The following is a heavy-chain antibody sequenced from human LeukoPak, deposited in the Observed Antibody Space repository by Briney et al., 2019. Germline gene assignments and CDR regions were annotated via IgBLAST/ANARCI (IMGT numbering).Heavy chain of an antibody. J-gene: IGHJ6*03. D-gene: IGHD6-13*01. CDR3: ARDLGSSWYSAYYYYYMDV. Sequence: GASVKVSCKASGYTFTSYGISWVRQAPGQGLEWMGWISAYNGNTNCAQKLQGRVTMTTDTSTSTAYMELRSLRSDDTAVYYCARDLGSSWYSAYYYYYMDVWGKGTTVTVSS. CDR1: GYTFTSYG. CDR2: ISAYNGNT. V-gene: IGHV1-18*01.